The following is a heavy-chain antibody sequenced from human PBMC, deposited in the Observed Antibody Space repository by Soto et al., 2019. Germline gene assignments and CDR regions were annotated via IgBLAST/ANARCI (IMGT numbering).Heavy chain of an antibody. CDR2: ISSGGQTI. Sequence: EVQLVESGGGLVQPGGSLRLSCAASGFSFSTYDMNWDRQAPGKGLEWVSYISSGGQTIKSTDSVKGRFTIPRDNAKNSLYLQMSGLRDEYTGGYYCARDPQRGCSGMDVWGEGTTVTVSS. V-gene: IGHV3-48*02. CDR3: ARDPQRGCSGMDV. CDR1: GFSFSTYD. D-gene: IGHD2-15*01. J-gene: IGHJ6*04.